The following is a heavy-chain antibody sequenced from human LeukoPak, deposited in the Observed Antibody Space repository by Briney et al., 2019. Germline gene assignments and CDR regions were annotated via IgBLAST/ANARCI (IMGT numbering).Heavy chain of an antibody. CDR2: IYYSGTT. CDR1: GGSISSYS. Sequence: SETLSLTCTVSGGSISSYSWSWIRQPPGKGLEWIGYIYYSGTTYYNPSLKSRVTISVDTSKNQFSLKLNSVTAADTAVYYCARAGSTWEFDFWGQGTLVTVSS. D-gene: IGHD6-13*01. CDR3: ARAGSTWEFDF. J-gene: IGHJ4*02. V-gene: IGHV4-59*12.